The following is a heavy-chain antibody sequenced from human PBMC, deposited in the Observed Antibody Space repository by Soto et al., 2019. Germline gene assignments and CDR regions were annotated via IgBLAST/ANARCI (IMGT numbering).Heavy chain of an antibody. CDR3: ARGQSIAARPIWFDP. Sequence: PGGSLRLSCAASGFTFSSYSMNWVRQAPGKGLEWVSYISSSSSTIYYADSVKGRFTISRDNAKNSLCLQMNSLRDEDTAVYYCARGQSIAARPIWFDPWGQGTLVTVSS. CDR2: ISSSSSTI. D-gene: IGHD6-6*01. J-gene: IGHJ5*02. CDR1: GFTFSSYS. V-gene: IGHV3-48*02.